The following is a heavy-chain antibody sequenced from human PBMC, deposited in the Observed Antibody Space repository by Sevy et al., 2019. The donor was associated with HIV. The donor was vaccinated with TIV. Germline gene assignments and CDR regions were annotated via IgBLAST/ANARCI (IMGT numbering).Heavy chain of an antibody. V-gene: IGHV3-7*01. J-gene: IGHJ5*02. CDR1: GFTFSTSW. CDR3: AGPRFDP. Sequence: GGSLRLSCAASGFTFSTSWMHWVRQAPGKGLEWVANINQDASEIYYVDSVKGRFTISRDNAKNSLYLKMNSLRVEDTAVYSCAGPRFDPWGQGTLVTVSS. CDR2: INQDASEI.